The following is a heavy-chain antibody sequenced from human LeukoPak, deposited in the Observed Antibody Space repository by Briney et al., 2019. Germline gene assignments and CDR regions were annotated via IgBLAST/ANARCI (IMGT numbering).Heavy chain of an antibody. V-gene: IGHV3-23*01. Sequence: GGSLRLSCAASGFTFSSYGMSWVRQAPGKGLEWVSGISGSGGSTYYADSVKGRFTISRDNAKNSLYLQMNSLRAEDTAVYYCAREGSAVGEQQLLNYYYGMDVWGQGTTVTVSS. CDR3: AREGSAVGEQQLLNYYYGMDV. CDR2: ISGSGGST. J-gene: IGHJ6*02. CDR1: GFTFSSYG. D-gene: IGHD6-13*01.